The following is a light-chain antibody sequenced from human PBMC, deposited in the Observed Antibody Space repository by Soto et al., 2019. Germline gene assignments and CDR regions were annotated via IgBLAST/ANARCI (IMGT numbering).Light chain of an antibody. CDR1: QSVSSSS. V-gene: IGKV3-20*01. J-gene: IGKJ1*01. CDR3: RQFGSSSWT. Sequence: EVVLTQSPGTLSLSPGERATLSCRASQSVSSSSLAWYQQKPGQAPRLLIYGASSRATGIPDRFSGSGSGTDFTLTINTLEPVDFAVYYCRQFGSSSWTFGQGTKVEI. CDR2: GAS.